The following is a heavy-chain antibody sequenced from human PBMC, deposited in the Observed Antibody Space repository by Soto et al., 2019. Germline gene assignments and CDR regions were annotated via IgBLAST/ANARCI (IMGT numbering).Heavy chain of an antibody. V-gene: IGHV3-49*04. D-gene: IGHD3-10*01. CDR3: ARDFMDRGRDSNWFDP. Sequence: GGSLRLSCTGSGFPFDDFAINWVRQAQGKGLEWVGLIRNQSYQETTEYAAAVKGRFTISRDNAKTTLSLQMDSLRAEDTAVYYCARDFMDRGRDSNWFDPWGQGTVVTVSS. J-gene: IGHJ5*02. CDR2: IRNQSYQETT. CDR1: GFPFDDFA.